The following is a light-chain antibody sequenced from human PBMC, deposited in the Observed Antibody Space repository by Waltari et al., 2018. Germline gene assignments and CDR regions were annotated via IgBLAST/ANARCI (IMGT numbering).Light chain of an antibody. CDR2: DAS. CDR1: QSVGTY. J-gene: IGKJ4*01. CDR3: QQRRNWPLT. Sequence: EIVLTQSPDILSFSPGERATLSCRASQSVGTYLAWYQQRPGQSPRLLIYDASYRATGIPARFSGSGSVTDFTLTISSLQPEDFAVYYCQQRRNWPLTFGGGTRVQI. V-gene: IGKV3-11*01.